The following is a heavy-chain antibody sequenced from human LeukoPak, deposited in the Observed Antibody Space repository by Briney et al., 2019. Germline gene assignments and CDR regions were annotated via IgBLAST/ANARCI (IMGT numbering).Heavy chain of an antibody. CDR2: IGGSSSSL. J-gene: IGHJ2*01. CDR3: AREEEQLVGGYFDL. D-gene: IGHD6-13*01. CDR1: GFSFSIYS. V-gene: IGHV3-21*01. Sequence: GGSLRLSCAASGFSFSIYSMNWVRQAPGKGLEWVSSIGGSSSSLYYAESVKGRFTISRDNSKNTLYLQMNSLRAEDTAVYYCAREEEQLVGGYFDLWGRGTLVTVSS.